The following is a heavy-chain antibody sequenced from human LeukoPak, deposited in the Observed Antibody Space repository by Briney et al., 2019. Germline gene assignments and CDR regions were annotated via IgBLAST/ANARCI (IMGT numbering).Heavy chain of an antibody. Sequence: GTSVKVSCKASGFTFTSSAVQWVRQARGQRLEWIGWIVVGSGNTNYAQKFQERVTITRDMSTSTAYMELSSLRSEDTAVYYCAKDSTRNSNYYYYYGMDVWGQGTTVTVSS. J-gene: IGHJ6*02. CDR3: AKDSTRNSNYYYYYGMDV. V-gene: IGHV1-58*01. CDR2: IVVGSGNT. CDR1: GFTFTSSA. D-gene: IGHD2-2*01.